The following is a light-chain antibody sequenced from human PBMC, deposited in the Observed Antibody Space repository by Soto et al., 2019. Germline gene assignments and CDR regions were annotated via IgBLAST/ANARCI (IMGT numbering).Light chain of an antibody. Sequence: HSVLTQPPSASGTPGQRVTISCSGSSSNIGSNTVNWYQQLPGTAPKLVIHTNDQRPSGVPDRFSGSKSGTSASLAISGLHSEDEADYYCVAWDDSLNGYVVFGGGTQLTVL. CDR3: VAWDDSLNGYVV. V-gene: IGLV1-44*01. CDR1: SSNIGSNT. J-gene: IGLJ2*01. CDR2: TND.